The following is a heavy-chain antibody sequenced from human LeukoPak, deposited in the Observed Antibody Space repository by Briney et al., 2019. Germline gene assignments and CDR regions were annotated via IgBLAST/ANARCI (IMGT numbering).Heavy chain of an antibody. CDR3: AKDGYSDSSGGFDC. J-gene: IGHJ4*02. Sequence: PGGSLRLSCAASGFTFSNYWMSWVRQAPGKGLEWVAVISYDGSNKYYADSVRGRFTISRDNSKNTLYLQMNSLRAEDTAMYYCAKDGYSDSSGGFDCWGQGTLVSVSS. D-gene: IGHD6-6*01. CDR2: ISYDGSNK. V-gene: IGHV3-30*18. CDR1: GFTFSNYW.